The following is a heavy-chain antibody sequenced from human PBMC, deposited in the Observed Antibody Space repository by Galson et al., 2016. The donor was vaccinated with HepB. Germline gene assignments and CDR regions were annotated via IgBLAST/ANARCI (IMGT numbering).Heavy chain of an antibody. CDR1: GITFSNYA. J-gene: IGHJ6*02. CDR3: AKALQFYGMDV. V-gene: IGHV3-23*01. Sequence: SLRLSCAASGITFSNYAMNWVRQAPGKGLEWVSVISGSGGSTYYADSVKGRFTTSRDNSKNTLNLQMTSLRAEDTAVYYCAKALQFYGMDVWGQGTTVTVSS. CDR2: ISGSGGST.